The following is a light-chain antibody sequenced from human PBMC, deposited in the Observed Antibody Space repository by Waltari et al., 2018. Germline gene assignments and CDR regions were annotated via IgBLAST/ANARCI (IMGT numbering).Light chain of an antibody. CDR1: SSHIGNNS. Sequence: QSVLTQPPSVSAAPGQKVTISCSGSSSHIGNNSVSWYQHLPGTAPKLLIYENNKRPSGIPDRFSGSKSGASSTLGITGLQTGDEADFYCGTWDSSLSRGVFGGGTKLTVL. CDR2: ENN. V-gene: IGLV1-51*02. J-gene: IGLJ3*02. CDR3: GTWDSSLSRGV.